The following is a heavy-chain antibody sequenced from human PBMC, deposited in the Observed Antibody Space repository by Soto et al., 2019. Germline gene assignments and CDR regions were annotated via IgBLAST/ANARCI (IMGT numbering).Heavy chain of an antibody. CDR1: GGSISSSSYY. D-gene: IGHD3-3*01. J-gene: IGHJ6*02. CDR3: ARLKYYDXWSGYHVGAYYYGMDV. CDR2: IYYSGST. V-gene: IGHV4-39*01. Sequence: KPSETLSLTCTVSGGSISSSSYYWGWIRQPPGKGLEWIGSIYYSGSTYYNPSLKSRVTISVDTSKNQFSLKLSSVTAADTAVYYCARLKYYDXWSGYHVGAYYYGMDVWGQGTTVTVSS.